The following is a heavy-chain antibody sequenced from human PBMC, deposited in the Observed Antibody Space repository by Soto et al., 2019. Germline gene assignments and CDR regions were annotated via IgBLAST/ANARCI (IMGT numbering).Heavy chain of an antibody. CDR3: ARAHAPTLPFDY. CDR1: GGSIRNVY. J-gene: IGHJ4*01. V-gene: IGHV4-59*01. Sequence: PSETLSLTCTVSGGSIRNVYWSWIRQPPGKGLEWIGFIFHSGNAKYNPSLKSRVTISVDTSKNQFSLSLDSVTAADTAVYFCARAHAPTLPFDYWGQGTLVTAS. CDR2: IFHSGNA. D-gene: IGHD2-2*01.